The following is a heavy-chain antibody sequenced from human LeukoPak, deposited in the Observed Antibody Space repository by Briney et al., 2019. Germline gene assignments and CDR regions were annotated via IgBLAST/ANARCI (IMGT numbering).Heavy chain of an antibody. Sequence: GGSLRLSCAASGFTFSSYSMNWVRQAPGKGLEWVSYISSSSSTIYYADSVKGRFTISRDNAKNSLYLQTNSLRAEDTAVYYCAVGYTALSYWGQGTLVTVSS. V-gene: IGHV3-48*01. CDR2: ISSSSSTI. CDR3: AVGYTALSY. J-gene: IGHJ4*02. D-gene: IGHD5-18*01. CDR1: GFTFSSYS.